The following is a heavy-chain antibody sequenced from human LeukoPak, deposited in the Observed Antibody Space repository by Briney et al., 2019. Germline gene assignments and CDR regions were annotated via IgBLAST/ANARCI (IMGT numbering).Heavy chain of an antibody. D-gene: IGHD3-10*01. CDR1: GFTFSTYS. Sequence: PGGSLSLSCAVSGFTFSTYSMNWVRQAPGKGLEWVSYISSSSSTIFYADSLKGRFTISRDNAKNSLYLQMNSLRDEDTAVYYCARDSSNGWFGELLGDYWGQGTLVTVSS. V-gene: IGHV3-48*02. J-gene: IGHJ4*02. CDR3: ARDSSNGWFGELLGDY. CDR2: ISSSSSTI.